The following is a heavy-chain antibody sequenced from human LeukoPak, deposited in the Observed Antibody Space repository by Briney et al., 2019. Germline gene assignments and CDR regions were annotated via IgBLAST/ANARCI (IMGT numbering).Heavy chain of an antibody. CDR3: ATGLTGTTDAFDI. Sequence: SVKVSCKASGGTFSSYAISWVRQAPGQGLEWMGGIIPIFGTANYARKFQGRVTITTDESTSTAYMELSSLRSEDTAVYYCATGLTGTTDAFDIWGQGTMVTVSS. CDR1: GGTFSSYA. D-gene: IGHD1-7*01. J-gene: IGHJ3*02. CDR2: IIPIFGTA. V-gene: IGHV1-69*05.